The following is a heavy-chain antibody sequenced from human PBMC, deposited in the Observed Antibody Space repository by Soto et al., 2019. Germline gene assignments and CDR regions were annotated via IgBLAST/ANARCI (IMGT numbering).Heavy chain of an antibody. CDR1: GFTFSDYY. J-gene: IGHJ4*02. Sequence: GGFLRLSCAASGFTFSDYYMSWIRQAPGTGLEWVSYISSGSSYTNYADSVKGRFTISRDYAKNSPYLQMNSLRTEDTAVYYCARDLRGSGYYFFDYWGQGTLVTVSS. D-gene: IGHD3-22*01. CDR2: ISSGSSYT. CDR3: ARDLRGSGYYFFDY. V-gene: IGHV3-11*06.